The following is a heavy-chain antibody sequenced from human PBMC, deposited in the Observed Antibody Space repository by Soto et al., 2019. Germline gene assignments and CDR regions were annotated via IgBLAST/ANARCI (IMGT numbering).Heavy chain of an antibody. J-gene: IGHJ5*02. CDR2: IYYSGST. Sequence: SETLSLTCTVSGGSISSSSYYWGWIRQPPGKGLEWIGSIYYSGSTYYNPSLKSRVTISVDTSKNQFSLKLSSVTAADTAVYYCARHLKEDYGDYGVGMRRRWFDPWGQGTLVTVSS. V-gene: IGHV4-39*01. CDR3: ARHLKEDYGDYGVGMRRRWFDP. D-gene: IGHD4-17*01. CDR1: GGSISSSSYY.